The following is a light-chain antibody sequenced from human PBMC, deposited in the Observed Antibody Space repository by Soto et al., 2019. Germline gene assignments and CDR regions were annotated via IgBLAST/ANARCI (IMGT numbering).Light chain of an antibody. CDR1: QSISTW. CDR3: QQYNTSSLT. V-gene: IGKV1-5*03. J-gene: IGKJ4*01. CDR2: KAS. Sequence: DIQMTQSPSTLSASVGDRVTITCRASQSISTWLAWYQQKPGKAPKLLIYKASSLESGVPSRFSGSGSGTEFALTISSLQPDDFATYYCQQYNTSSLTFGGGNKVEIK.